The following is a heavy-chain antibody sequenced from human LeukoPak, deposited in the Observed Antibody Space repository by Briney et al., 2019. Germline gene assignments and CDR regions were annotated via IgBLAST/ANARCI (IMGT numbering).Heavy chain of an antibody. CDR2: IYYSGSS. J-gene: IGHJ5*02. Sequence: SQTLSLTCTVSNGSISSGDHYWSWLRRPPGQGLEWIGNIYYSGSSYYNPSLKSRVTISVDPSKNQFSLSLNSVTAADTAMYYCARDTVFRIDPWGQGVLVTASS. CDR1: NGSISSGDHY. CDR3: ARDTVFRIDP. V-gene: IGHV4-30-4*01. D-gene: IGHD3-16*01.